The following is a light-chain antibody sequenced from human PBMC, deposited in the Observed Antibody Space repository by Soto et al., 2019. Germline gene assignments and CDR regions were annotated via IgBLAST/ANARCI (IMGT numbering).Light chain of an antibody. CDR1: QSVTVNS. V-gene: IGKV3-20*01. J-gene: IGKJ3*01. Sequence: EILLTQSPSTLSLSPGEVVTLSCRASQSVTVNSLAWYQQKPGQTPKLLIYAASTRAAAVPDRFTGSGSGTDFALTISRLEPEDFAVYYCQQYGDSPLTFGPGTKVDIK. CDR3: QQYGDSPLT. CDR2: AAS.